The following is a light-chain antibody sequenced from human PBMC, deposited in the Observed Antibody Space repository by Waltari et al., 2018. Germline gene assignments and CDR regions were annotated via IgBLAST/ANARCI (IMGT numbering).Light chain of an antibody. CDR1: SGHRSNV. V-gene: IGLV4-69*01. CDR3: QTGGHGTWV. CDR2: VNSDGSH. Sequence: QLVLTQSPSASASLGASVKLTCTLSSGHRSNVIAWHQQQPLKGPRYLMKVNSDGSHRKGDDIPDRFSGSSSGAERYLTISSLQSEDEADYYCQTGGHGTWVFGGGTKLTVL. J-gene: IGLJ3*02.